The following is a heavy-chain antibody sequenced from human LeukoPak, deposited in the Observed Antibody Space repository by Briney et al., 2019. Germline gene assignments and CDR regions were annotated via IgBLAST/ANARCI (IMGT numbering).Heavy chain of an antibody. Sequence: SETLSLTCTVSGGSISTYYWSWIRQPPGKGLEWIGYVYYSGSTDYNPSLKSRVTISVDTSKNQFSLKLSSVTAADTAVYYCARHGYSYGSPHDAFDIWGQGTMVTVSS. J-gene: IGHJ3*02. D-gene: IGHD5-18*01. CDR3: ARHGYSYGSPHDAFDI. CDR2: VYYSGST. CDR1: GGSISTYY. V-gene: IGHV4-59*08.